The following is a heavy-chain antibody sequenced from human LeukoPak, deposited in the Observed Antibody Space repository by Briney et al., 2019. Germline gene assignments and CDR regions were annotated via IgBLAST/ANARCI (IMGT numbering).Heavy chain of an antibody. D-gene: IGHD2-15*01. CDR2: ITISGHTK. V-gene: IGHV3-48*03. Sequence: GGSLRLSCAASGFDLSTYEMNWVRQAPGKGLEWIADITISGHTKNYADSVKGRFTISRDNARTSLYLQMNSLRVEDTGVYYCARSVGCSGGSCYDYFDYWGQGTLVTVSS. J-gene: IGHJ4*02. CDR3: ARSVGCSGGSCYDYFDY. CDR1: GFDLSTYE.